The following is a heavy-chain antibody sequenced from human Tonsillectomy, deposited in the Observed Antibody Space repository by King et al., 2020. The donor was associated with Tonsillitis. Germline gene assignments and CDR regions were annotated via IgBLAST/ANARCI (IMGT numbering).Heavy chain of an antibody. Sequence: VQLQESGPGLVKPAHTLSVTCTVSGGSLSSGTYYWTWIRQSAGKGLEWIGRIYASGGTDYNPSLKSRVTMSIDTSTNQFSLEMKSVTAADTAVYFCVRQYSSSRYWNWYLDLWGRGTLAT. J-gene: IGHJ2*01. CDR1: GGSLSSGTYY. D-gene: IGHD2-2*01. CDR3: VRQYSSSRYWNWYLDL. CDR2: IYASGGT. V-gene: IGHV4-61*02.